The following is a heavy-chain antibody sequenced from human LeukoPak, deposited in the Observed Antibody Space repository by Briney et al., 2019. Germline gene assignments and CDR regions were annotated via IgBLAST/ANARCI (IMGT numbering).Heavy chain of an antibody. D-gene: IGHD6-13*01. CDR2: VTGSGDST. J-gene: IGHJ4*02. CDR1: GFIFSSYA. V-gene: IGHV3-23*01. Sequence: PGGSLRLSCAASGFIFSSYAMSWVRQAPGKGLEWVSAVTGSGDSTYYADSVKGRFIVSRDNSKNTLYLRMNSLRAEDTAVYYCAKGASSTALVTLYYWGQGTLVTVSS. CDR3: AKGASSTALVTLYY.